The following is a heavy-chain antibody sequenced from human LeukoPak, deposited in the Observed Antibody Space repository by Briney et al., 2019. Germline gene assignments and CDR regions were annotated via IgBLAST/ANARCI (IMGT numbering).Heavy chain of an antibody. CDR3: ARAPRSSTLRFDP. D-gene: IGHD2-2*01. Sequence: ASVKVSCKASGYTFTGYYMHWVRQAPGQGLEWMGWINPNSGGTNYAQKFQGRVTITRDTSASTAYMELSSLRSEDTAVYYCARAPRSSTLRFDPWGQGTLVTVSS. CDR2: INPNSGGT. CDR1: GYTFTGYY. V-gene: IGHV1-2*02. J-gene: IGHJ5*02.